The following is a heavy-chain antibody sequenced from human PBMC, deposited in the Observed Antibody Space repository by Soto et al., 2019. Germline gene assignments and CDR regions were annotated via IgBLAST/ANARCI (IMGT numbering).Heavy chain of an antibody. CDR3: ARGGMVPFDY. V-gene: IGHV5-51*01. CDR2: IYPGDSDT. J-gene: IGHJ4*02. D-gene: IGHD3-10*01. Sequence: GESLKISCKGSGYRFTNYWIVWVRQMPGKGLEWMGIIYPGDSDTRYSPSFQGQVTISADKSINTAYLKLSSVTAADTAVYYCARGGMVPFDYWGQGTLVTVSS. CDR1: GYRFTNYW.